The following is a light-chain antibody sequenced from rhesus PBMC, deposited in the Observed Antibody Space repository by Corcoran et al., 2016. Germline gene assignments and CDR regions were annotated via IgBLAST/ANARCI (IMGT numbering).Light chain of an antibody. V-gene: IGKV1-22*01. Sequence: DIQMTQSPSSLSASVGDTVTITCRASQTISSWLAWYHQKPGKAPKMIHYQASILQSGVPSRFTGSGSGTDFTLTIISLQSEDFATYYCQQYSSSPRTFGQGTKVEI. J-gene: IGKJ1*01. CDR1: QTISSW. CDR2: QAS. CDR3: QQYSSSPRT.